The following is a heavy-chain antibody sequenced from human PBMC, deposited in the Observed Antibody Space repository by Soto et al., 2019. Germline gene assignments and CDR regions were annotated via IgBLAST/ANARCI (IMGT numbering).Heavy chain of an antibody. V-gene: IGHV4-39*01. Sequence: SETLSLTCTVSGGSISASSYYWGWIRQPPGKGLEWIGSMDYSGSTYYNPSLKSRVTISVDTSKNQFSLKLSSLTAADTAVYYCASGGYYYDSSGYYYELNYWGQGTLVTVSS. J-gene: IGHJ4*02. CDR1: GGSISASSYY. CDR3: ASGGYYYDSSGYYYELNY. D-gene: IGHD3-22*01. CDR2: MDYSGST.